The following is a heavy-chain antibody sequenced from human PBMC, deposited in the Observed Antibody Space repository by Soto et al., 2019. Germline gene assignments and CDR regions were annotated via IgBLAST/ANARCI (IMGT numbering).Heavy chain of an antibody. CDR1: GYTFTNYW. D-gene: IGHD6-13*01. Sequence: PGESLKISCKGSGYTFTNYWIHWVRQMPGKGLEWMGIIYPGDSNTKYSPSFQGQVTISADKSTSTAFLQWSTLKASDTAMYYCARHLGSPGYYSGMDVWGQGTTVTVSS. CDR3: ARHLGSPGYYSGMDV. J-gene: IGHJ6*02. V-gene: IGHV5-51*01. CDR2: IYPGDSNT.